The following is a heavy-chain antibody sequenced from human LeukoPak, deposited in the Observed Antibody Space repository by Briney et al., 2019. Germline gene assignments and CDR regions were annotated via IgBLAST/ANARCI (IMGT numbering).Heavy chain of an antibody. CDR1: GGSISSSSYY. Sequence: SETLSLTCTVSGGSISSSSYYWSWIRQPPGKGLEWIGEINHSGSTNYNPSLKSRVTISVDTSKNQFSLKLSSVTAADTAVYYCARILSGENTAMERYYYYMDVWGKGTTVTVSS. J-gene: IGHJ6*03. D-gene: IGHD5-18*01. CDR2: INHSGST. CDR3: ARILSGENTAMERYYYYMDV. V-gene: IGHV4-39*07.